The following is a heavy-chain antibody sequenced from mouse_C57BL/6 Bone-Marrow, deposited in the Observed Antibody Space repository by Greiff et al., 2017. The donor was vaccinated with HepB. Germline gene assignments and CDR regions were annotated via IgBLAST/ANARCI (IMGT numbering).Heavy chain of an antibody. CDR2: IYPRSGNT. Sequence: QVQLQQSGAELARPGASVKLSCKASGYTFTSYGISWVKQRPGQGLEWIGEIYPRSGNTYYNEKFKGKATLTADKSSSTAYMELRSLTSEDSAVYFCARWLLFYYAMDYWGQGTSVTVSS. V-gene: IGHV1-81*01. J-gene: IGHJ4*01. CDR3: ARWLLFYYAMDY. CDR1: GYTFTSYG. D-gene: IGHD2-3*01.